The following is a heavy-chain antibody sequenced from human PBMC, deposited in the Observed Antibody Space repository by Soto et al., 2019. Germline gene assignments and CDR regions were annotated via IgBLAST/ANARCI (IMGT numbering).Heavy chain of an antibody. CDR3: AKEKQWLVASDY. Sequence: SGGSLRLSCAASGFTFSSYGMHWVRQAPGKGLEWVAVISYDGSNKYYADSVKGRFTISRDNSKNTLYLQMNSLRAEDTAVYYCAKEKQWLVASDYWGQGTLVTVSS. CDR1: GFTFSSYG. CDR2: ISYDGSNK. J-gene: IGHJ4*02. V-gene: IGHV3-30*18. D-gene: IGHD6-19*01.